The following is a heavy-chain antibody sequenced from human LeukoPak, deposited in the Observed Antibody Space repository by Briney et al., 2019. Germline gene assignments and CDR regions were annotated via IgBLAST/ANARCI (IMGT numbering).Heavy chain of an antibody. Sequence: SETLSLTCTVSGGSVSSGSYYWSWIRQPPGKGLEWIGYIYYSGSTNYNHSLKSRVTISVDTSKDQFSLKLSSVTAADSAVYYCASEYCSGGSCYGVDYWGQGTLVTVSS. D-gene: IGHD2-15*01. V-gene: IGHV4-61*01. CDR1: GGSVSSGSYY. CDR2: IYYSGST. J-gene: IGHJ4*02. CDR3: ASEYCSGGSCYGVDY.